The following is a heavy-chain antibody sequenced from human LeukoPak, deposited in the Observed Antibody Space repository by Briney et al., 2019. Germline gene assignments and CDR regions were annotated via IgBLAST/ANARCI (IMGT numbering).Heavy chain of an antibody. CDR3: ATVPHYDFWSGTYYYYGMDV. CDR1: GGTFSSYA. J-gene: IGHJ6*02. V-gene: IGHV1-69*13. CDR2: IIPIFGTA. Sequence: SVKVSCKASGGTFSSYAISWVRQAPGQGLEWMGGIIPIFGTANYAQKFQGRVTITADESTSTAYMELSSLRSEDTAVYYCATVPHYDFWSGTYYYYGMDVWGQGTTVTVSS. D-gene: IGHD3-3*01.